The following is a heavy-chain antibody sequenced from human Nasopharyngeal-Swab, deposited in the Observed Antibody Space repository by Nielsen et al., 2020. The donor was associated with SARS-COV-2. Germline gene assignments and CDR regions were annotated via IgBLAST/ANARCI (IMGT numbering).Heavy chain of an antibody. V-gene: IGHV3-7*01. D-gene: IGHD3-16*01. CDR2: INEDGSDK. CDR1: EFTVSSFS. CDR3: AASRGTAVDYFDY. Sequence: VGSLRLSCVASEFTVSSFSMTWVRQSPGKGLEWVADINEDGSDKYYVDSVKGRFTISRDNAKHSLFLQLNGLRAEDSAVYYCAASRGTAVDYFDYWGQGTLVTVSS. J-gene: IGHJ4*02.